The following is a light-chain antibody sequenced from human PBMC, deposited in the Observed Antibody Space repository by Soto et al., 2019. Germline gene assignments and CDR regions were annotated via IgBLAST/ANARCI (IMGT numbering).Light chain of an antibody. CDR2: AAS. Sequence: DIQMTQAPSSVSASRGDRVTISWRASQNSSTLLAWYQQKPGKAPKRQISAASSLFSGVPPRFSGSGSGTGFTLTISSLQSEEFATYCCQHADGLPLVTFRQGAR. CDR3: QHADGLPLVT. J-gene: IGKJ5*01. CDR1: QNSSTL. V-gene: IGKV1-12*01.